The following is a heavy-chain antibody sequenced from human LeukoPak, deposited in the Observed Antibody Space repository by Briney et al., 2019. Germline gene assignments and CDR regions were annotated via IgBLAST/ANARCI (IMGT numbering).Heavy chain of an antibody. CDR3: ARPKLGYCSSVTCSAPNYYFDY. J-gene: IGHJ4*02. CDR1: KFTFSSYG. V-gene: IGHV3-48*01. CDR2: ISSSGSTI. Sequence: PGGSLRLSCAASKFTFSSYGMNWVRQAPGKGLEWVSYISSSGSTIYYADSVKGRFTISRDNTKRSLYLQMDSLRAEDTAVYYCARPKLGYCSSVTCSAPNYYFDYWGQGTLVTDSS. D-gene: IGHD2-2*01.